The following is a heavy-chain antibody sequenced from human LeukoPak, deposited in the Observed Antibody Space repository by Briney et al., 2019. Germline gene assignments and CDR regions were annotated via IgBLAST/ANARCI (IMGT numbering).Heavy chain of an antibody. D-gene: IGHD2-8*01. J-gene: IGHJ4*02. Sequence: ASVKVSCKASGYTFTNYGISWVRQAPGQGLAWMGWISAYNGNTNYAQKLQGRVTMTTDTSTSTAYMELRSLRSDDTAVYYCARDPCANGVCYFDFWGQGTLVTVSA. CDR1: GYTFTNYG. CDR3: ARDPCANGVCYFDF. V-gene: IGHV1-18*01. CDR2: ISAYNGNT.